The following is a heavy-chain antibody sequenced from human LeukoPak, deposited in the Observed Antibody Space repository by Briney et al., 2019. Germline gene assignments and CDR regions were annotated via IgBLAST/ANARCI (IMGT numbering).Heavy chain of an antibody. D-gene: IGHD6-25*01. CDR1: GFAFSDYS. CDR2: ISTSSTYT. J-gene: IGHJ6*03. V-gene: IGHV3-21*01. Sequence: VGSLRLSCTPSGFAFSDYSMNWVRQAPGKGLEWVSSISTSSTYTFYADSVKGRFTISRDNRKNSLYLQMSSLTAEDTAVYYCARDASGFYLYYYMDVWGKGTTVTVSS. CDR3: ARDASGFYLYYYMDV.